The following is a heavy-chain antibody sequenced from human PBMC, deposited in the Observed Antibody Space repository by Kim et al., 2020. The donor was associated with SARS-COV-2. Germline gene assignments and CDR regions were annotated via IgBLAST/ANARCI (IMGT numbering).Heavy chain of an antibody. Sequence: GGSLRLSCAASGFTFSSYWMSWVRQAPGKGLEWVANIKQDGSEKYYVDSVKGRFTISRDNAKNSLYLQMNSLRAEDTAVYYCARDVFIAVAGTEIWFDPWGQGTLVTVSS. CDR2: IKQDGSEK. CDR3: ARDVFIAVAGTEIWFDP. CDR1: GFTFSSYW. D-gene: IGHD6-19*01. J-gene: IGHJ5*02. V-gene: IGHV3-7*01.